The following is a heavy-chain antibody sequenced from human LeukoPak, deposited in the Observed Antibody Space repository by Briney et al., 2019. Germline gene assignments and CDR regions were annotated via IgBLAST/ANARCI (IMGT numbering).Heavy chain of an antibody. V-gene: IGHV1-69*05. CDR1: GGTFSSYA. Sequence: SVKVSCKASGGTFSSYAISWVRQAPGQGLEWMGGIIPIFGTANYAQKFQGRVTITTDESTSTAYMELSSLRSEDTAVYYCARIILDSGYDFYYFDYWGQGTLVTVSS. CDR3: ARIILDSGYDFYYFDY. D-gene: IGHD5-12*01. CDR2: IIPIFGTA. J-gene: IGHJ4*02.